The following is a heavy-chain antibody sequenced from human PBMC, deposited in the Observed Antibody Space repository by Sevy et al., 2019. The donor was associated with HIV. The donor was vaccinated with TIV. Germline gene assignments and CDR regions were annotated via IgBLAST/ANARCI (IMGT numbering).Heavy chain of an antibody. CDR1: GFTFSSYA. D-gene: IGHD3-10*02. J-gene: IGHJ4*02. Sequence: GGSLRLSCAASGFTFSSYAVIWVRQAPGKGLEWVSTFSFGCGKINYADSVKGRFTISRDNSKNTLYLQMHSLRAEDTAVYYCAREGCSKPHDYWGQGTLVTVSS. CDR2: FSFGCGKI. CDR3: AREGCSKPHDY. V-gene: IGHV3-23*01.